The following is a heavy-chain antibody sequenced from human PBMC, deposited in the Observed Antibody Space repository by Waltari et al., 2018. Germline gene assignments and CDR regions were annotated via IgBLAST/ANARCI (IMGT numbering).Heavy chain of an antibody. J-gene: IGHJ4*02. CDR2: ISGIWDRT. Sequence: EVQLVESGGGLVKPGGSLRLSCTVSGFTFSNYAMTWARQAPGKGLEWVSSISGIWDRTYYADSVRGRFTISRDNSKNTVYLQMNNLRAEDAAVYYCANWREGSATYFDYWGQGTLVTVSS. V-gene: IGHV3-23*04. CDR1: GFTFSNYA. CDR3: ANWREGSATYFDY.